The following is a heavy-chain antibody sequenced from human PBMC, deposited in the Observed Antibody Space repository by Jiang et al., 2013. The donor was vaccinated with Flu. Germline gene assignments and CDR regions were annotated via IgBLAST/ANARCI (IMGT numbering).Heavy chain of an antibody. J-gene: IGHJ3*02. CDR1: GFTFSDYY. V-gene: IGHV3-11*01. Sequence: RLSCAASGFTFSDYYMSWIRQAPGKGLEWISYITSSGSTIYYSDSVKGRFTISRDNAKNSLYLQMNSLRADDTAVYYCARDLGRWLPTMNAFDIWGQGTMVTISS. CDR2: ITSSGSTI. CDR3: ARDLGRWLPTMNAFDI. D-gene: IGHD5-24*01.